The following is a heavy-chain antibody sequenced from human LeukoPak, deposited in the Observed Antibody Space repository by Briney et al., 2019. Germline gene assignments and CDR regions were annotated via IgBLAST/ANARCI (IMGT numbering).Heavy chain of an antibody. J-gene: IGHJ5*02. Sequence: ASVKVSCKASGYTFTGYYMHWVRQAPGQGLEWMGWINPNSGGTNYAQKFQGRVTMTRDTSISTAYMELSRLRSDDTAVYYCARDMPGHYNWFDPWGQGTLVTVSS. CDR3: ARDMPGHYNWFDP. CDR1: GYTFTGYY. D-gene: IGHD2-2*01. CDR2: INPNSGGT. V-gene: IGHV1-2*02.